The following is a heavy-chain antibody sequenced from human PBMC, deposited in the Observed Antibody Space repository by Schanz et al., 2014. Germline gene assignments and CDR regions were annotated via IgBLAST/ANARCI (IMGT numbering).Heavy chain of an antibody. CDR2: IVGGGGRT. J-gene: IGHJ4*02. D-gene: IGHD2-15*01. CDR3: VKDDRGDVVVVAANY. CDR1: GFTFSGYA. V-gene: IGHV3-23*01. Sequence: EVQLLESGGGLVQPGGSLRISCAASGFTFSGYAMSWVRQAPGKGLEWVSSIVGGGGRTYYADSVKGRFTISRDNSRNTVYLQMSSLRAEDTAVYYCVKDDRGDVVVVAANYWGQGAQVIVSS.